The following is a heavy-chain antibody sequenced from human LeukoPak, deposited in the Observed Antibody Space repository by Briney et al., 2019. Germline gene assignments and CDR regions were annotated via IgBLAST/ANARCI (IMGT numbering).Heavy chain of an antibody. D-gene: IGHD3-16*01. CDR2: IYPGDSDT. Sequence: GESLKIPCKGSGYSFTSYWIGWVRQMPGKCLEWMGHIYPGDSDTRYSTSFQGQVTISADKSLSTAYLQWSSLKASDTAMYYCARHRPDSTFPPPYYYYMDVWGKGTTVTVSS. J-gene: IGHJ6*03. CDR1: GYSFTSYW. V-gene: IGHV5-51*01. CDR3: ARHRPDSTFPPPYYYYMDV.